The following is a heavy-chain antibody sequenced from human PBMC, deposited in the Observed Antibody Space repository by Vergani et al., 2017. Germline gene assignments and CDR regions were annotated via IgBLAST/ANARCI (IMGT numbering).Heavy chain of an antibody. V-gene: IGHV3-48*01. D-gene: IGHD1-26*01. J-gene: IGHJ3*02. Sequence: EVQLVESGGGLVQPGGSLRLSCAASGFTFSSYSMNWVRQAPGKGLEWVSYISSSSSTIYYADSVKGRFTISRDNAKNTLYLQMNSLRAEDTAVYYCAGEGWELLRAFDIWGQGTMVTVSS. CDR3: AGEGWELLRAFDI. CDR2: ISSSSSTI. CDR1: GFTFSSYS.